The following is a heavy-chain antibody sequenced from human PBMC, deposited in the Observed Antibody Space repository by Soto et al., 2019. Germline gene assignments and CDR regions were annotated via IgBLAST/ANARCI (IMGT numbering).Heavy chain of an antibody. CDR3: AAGGSSCWITYFDY. V-gene: IGHV3-23*01. CDR1: GFTFSSYA. D-gene: IGHD6-13*01. J-gene: IGHJ4*02. CDR2: ISGSGGST. Sequence: GGSLRLSCAASGFTFSSYAMSWVRQAPGKGLEWVSAISGSGGSTYYADSVKGRFTISRDNSKNTLYLQMNSLRAEDTAVYYCAAGGSSCWITYFDYWGQGTLVTVSS.